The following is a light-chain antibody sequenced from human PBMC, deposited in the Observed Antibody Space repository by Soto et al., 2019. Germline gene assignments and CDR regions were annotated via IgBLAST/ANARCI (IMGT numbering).Light chain of an antibody. CDR3: SSYTSSSFPYV. J-gene: IGLJ1*01. CDR1: SSDVGGYNY. V-gene: IGLV2-14*01. CDR2: DVS. Sequence: QSALTQPASGSGSPGQSITISCTGTSSDVGGYNYVSWYQQHPGKAPKLMIYDVSNRPSGVSNRFSGSKSGNTASLTISGLQAEDEADYYCSSYTSSSFPYVFGTGTKLTVL.